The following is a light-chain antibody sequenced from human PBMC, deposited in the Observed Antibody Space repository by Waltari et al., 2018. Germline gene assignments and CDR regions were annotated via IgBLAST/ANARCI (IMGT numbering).Light chain of an antibody. CDR3: QSYDKTLSAWV. CDR1: TSNTGAGYD. V-gene: IGLV1-40*01. Sequence: QSVLTQPPSVSGAPGQRVTVSCTGSTSNTGAGYDVQWYQQFPGGAPKLVIYANKNRPSGVPDRFSATQSGSSASLAITGLQAEDEADYYCQSYDKTLSAWVFGGGTRLTVL. CDR2: ANK. J-gene: IGLJ3*02.